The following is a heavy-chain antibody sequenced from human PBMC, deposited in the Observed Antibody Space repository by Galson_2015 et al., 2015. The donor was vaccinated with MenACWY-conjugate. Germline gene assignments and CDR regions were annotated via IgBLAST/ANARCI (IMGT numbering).Heavy chain of an antibody. CDR2: IYSGGST. Sequence: SLRLSCAASGFTVSSNYMSWVRQAPGKGLEWVSVIYSGGSTYYADSVKGRFTISRDNSKNTLYLQMNSLRAEDTAVYYCASGTYYYDSSGHEGDYWGQGTLVTVSS. D-gene: IGHD3-22*01. CDR1: GFTVSSNY. CDR3: ASGTYYYDSSGHEGDY. J-gene: IGHJ4*02. V-gene: IGHV3-66*02.